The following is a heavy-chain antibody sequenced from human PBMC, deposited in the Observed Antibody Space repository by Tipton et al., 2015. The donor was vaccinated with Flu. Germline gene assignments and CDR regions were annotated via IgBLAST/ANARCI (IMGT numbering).Heavy chain of an antibody. CDR2: AFYGGAT. V-gene: IGHV4-39*07. CDR1: GGSLNTGAYY. Sequence: TLSLTCTVSGGSLNTGAYYWAWIRQTPGKGLEWIGSAFYGGATYYNPSLKGRVTFSADASKNLFSLKMHSVTAADAAVYYCARASGGFDFQPFNGVDVWGHGTTVTVSS. J-gene: IGHJ6*02. D-gene: IGHD5-12*01. CDR3: ARASGGFDFQPFNGVDV.